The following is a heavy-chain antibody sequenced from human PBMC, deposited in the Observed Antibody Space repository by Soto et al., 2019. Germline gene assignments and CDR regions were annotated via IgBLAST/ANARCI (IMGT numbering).Heavy chain of an antibody. CDR1: GFTFSRHA. CDR2: MSGSGGTT. D-gene: IGHD2-21*01. CDR3: AKDLGVEGATVRAFDM. Sequence: EVQLLESGGGLVQPGGSLRLSCAASGFTFSRHAMNWVRQAPGKGLEWISVMSGSGGTTFYADSVKGRFTISRDNYKNKLYLQMNSLRAEDTAVYYCAKDLGVEGATVRAFDMWGQGTMVTVSS. J-gene: IGHJ3*02. V-gene: IGHV3-23*01.